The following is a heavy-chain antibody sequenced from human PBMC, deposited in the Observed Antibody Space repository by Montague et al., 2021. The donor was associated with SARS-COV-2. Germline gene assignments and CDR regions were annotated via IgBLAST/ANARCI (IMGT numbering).Heavy chain of an antibody. V-gene: IGHV4-34*01. CDR2: INHSGST. CDR1: GGSFSGYY. J-gene: IGHJ6*02. CDR3: ARAGVAAGTTAETYYYYGMDV. Sequence: SETRSLTCAVYGGSFSGYYWSWIRQPPGKGLEWIGEINHSGSTNYNPSLKSRVTISVDTSKNQFSLKLSSVTAADTAVYYCARAGVAAGTTAETYYYYGMDVWGQGTTVTVSS. D-gene: IGHD6-13*01.